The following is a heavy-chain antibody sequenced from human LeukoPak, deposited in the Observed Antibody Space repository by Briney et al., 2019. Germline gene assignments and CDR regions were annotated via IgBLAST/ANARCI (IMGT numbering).Heavy chain of an antibody. CDR2: FSLGGSGTT. D-gene: IGHD6-19*01. J-gene: IGHJ5*02. CDR1: GASITTYS. CDR3: ARWDDSAWAFGT. V-gene: IGHV4-59*08. Sequence: SETLSLTCIVSGASITTYSWNWLRQSPGKGLEWIGYFSLGGSGTTSYTSSLKSRVTISRDTSKNQSSLKLTSVTAADTAVYYCARWDDSAWAFGTWGPGTLVTVSS.